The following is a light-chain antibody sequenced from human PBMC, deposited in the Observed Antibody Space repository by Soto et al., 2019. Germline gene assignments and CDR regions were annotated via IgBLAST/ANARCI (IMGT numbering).Light chain of an antibody. V-gene: IGKV1-33*01. CDR2: GAS. Sequence: DIQMTQSPSSLSASVGDRVTVTCQASQDLSNDLNWYQQKPGKAPKLLIYGASNLETGVPSRFGGSGSGTDFTFTISSLQPEDLATYYCQQYHDLPYTFGQGTKLDIK. J-gene: IGKJ2*01. CDR1: QDLSND. CDR3: QQYHDLPYT.